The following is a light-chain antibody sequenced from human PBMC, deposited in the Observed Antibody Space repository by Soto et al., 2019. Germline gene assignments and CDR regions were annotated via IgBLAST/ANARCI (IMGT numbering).Light chain of an antibody. CDR1: SSNIGANYD. CDR2: GSN. V-gene: IGLV1-40*01. Sequence: QSALTQPPSVSGAPGQRVTISCTGSSSNIGANYDVNWYQHRPGTAPKLLIFGSNNRPSGVPDRFSGCKSGTSASLAITGLQAEDEGDYYCQSYDSTLSARYVFGTGTKVTVL. J-gene: IGLJ1*01. CDR3: QSYDSTLSARYV.